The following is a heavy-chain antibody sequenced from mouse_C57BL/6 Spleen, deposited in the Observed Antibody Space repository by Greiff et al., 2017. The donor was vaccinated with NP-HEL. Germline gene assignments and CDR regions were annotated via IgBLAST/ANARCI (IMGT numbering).Heavy chain of an antibody. D-gene: IGHD2-4*01. CDR2: ISSGGSYT. J-gene: IGHJ1*03. CDR1: GFTFSSYG. Sequence: DVMLVESGGDLVKPGGSLKLSCAASGFTFSSYGMSWVRQTPDKRLEWVATISSGGSYTYYPDSVKGRFTISRDNAKNTLYLQMSSLKSEDTAMYYCARLAYDYEYFDVWGTGTTVTVSS. V-gene: IGHV5-6*02. CDR3: ARLAYDYEYFDV.